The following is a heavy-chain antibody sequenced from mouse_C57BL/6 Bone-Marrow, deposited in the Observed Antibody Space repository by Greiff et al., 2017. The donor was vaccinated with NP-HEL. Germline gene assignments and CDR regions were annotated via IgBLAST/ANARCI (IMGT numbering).Heavy chain of an antibody. CDR1: GYTFTDYN. V-gene: IGHV1-18*01. D-gene: IGHD2-4*01. CDR3: ARGRYDYDEDAMDY. Sequence: EVQLQQSGPELVKPGASVKIPCKASGYTFTDYNMDWVKQSHGKSLEWIGDINPNNGGPIYNQKFKGKATLTVAKSSSTAYMQLSSLTSEDSAVYFCARGRYDYDEDAMDYWGQGTSVTVSS. J-gene: IGHJ4*01. CDR2: INPNNGGP.